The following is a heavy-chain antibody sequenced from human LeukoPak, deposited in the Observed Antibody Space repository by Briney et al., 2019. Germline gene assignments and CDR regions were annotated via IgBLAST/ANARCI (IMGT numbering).Heavy chain of an antibody. CDR3: ARVTVYCSGGSCPNWFDP. D-gene: IGHD2-15*01. Sequence: GASVKVSCKASGYTFTSYDINWVRQATGQGLEWMGWMNPNSGNTGYAQKFQGRVTMTRNTSISTAYMELSGLRSEDTAVYYCARVTVYCSGGSCPNWFDPWGQGTLVTVSS. CDR1: GYTFTSYD. V-gene: IGHV1-8*01. CDR2: MNPNSGNT. J-gene: IGHJ5*02.